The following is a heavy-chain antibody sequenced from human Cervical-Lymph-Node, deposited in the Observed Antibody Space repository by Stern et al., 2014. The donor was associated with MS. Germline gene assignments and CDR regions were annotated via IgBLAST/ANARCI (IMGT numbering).Heavy chain of an antibody. J-gene: IGHJ6*02. D-gene: IGHD5-24*01. CDR2: TSFDGSYK. Sequence: QLGESGGGVVQPGRSLRLSCAASGFTFSSYAIHSVRQAPGKGLEWVAGTSFDGSYKYYADSVKGRFTISRDNSKNTLSLQMNSLRAEDTAVYYCAKDLAPIADFYYYGMDVWGQGTAVTVSS. CDR3: AKDLAPIADFYYYGMDV. CDR1: GFTFSSYA. V-gene: IGHV3-30*04.